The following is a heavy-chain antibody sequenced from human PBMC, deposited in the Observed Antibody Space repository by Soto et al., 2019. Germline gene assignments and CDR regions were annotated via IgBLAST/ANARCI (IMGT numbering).Heavy chain of an antibody. Sequence: ASVKVSFKASGYTFTSYDINWVRQATGQGLEWMGWMNPNSGNTGYAQKFQGRVTMTRNTSISTAYMELSSLRSEDTAVYYCATNVWGSYRDAFDIWGQGTMVT. CDR3: ATNVWGSYRDAFDI. D-gene: IGHD3-16*02. CDR2: MNPNSGNT. V-gene: IGHV1-8*01. J-gene: IGHJ3*02. CDR1: GYTFTSYD.